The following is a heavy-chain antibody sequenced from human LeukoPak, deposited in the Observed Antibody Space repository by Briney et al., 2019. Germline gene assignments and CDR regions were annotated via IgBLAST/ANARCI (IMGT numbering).Heavy chain of an antibody. CDR1: GGSFSPYY. V-gene: IGHV4-34*01. D-gene: IGHD2-21*02. CDR2: INHSGST. Sequence: SETLSLTCAVYGGSFSPYYWSWIRNPPGKGREWMGEINHSGSTNYNPSLKSRVTISVDTSKNQFSLKLSSVTAADTAVYYCARGGFYCGGDCYVDYWGQGTLVTVSS. J-gene: IGHJ4*02. CDR3: ARGGFYCGGDCYVDY.